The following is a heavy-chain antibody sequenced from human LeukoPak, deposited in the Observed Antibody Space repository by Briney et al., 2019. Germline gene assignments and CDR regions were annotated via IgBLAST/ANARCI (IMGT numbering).Heavy chain of an antibody. J-gene: IGHJ4*02. CDR2: ISTYNGNT. CDR3: ASESCSGGSCYGDY. D-gene: IGHD2-15*01. V-gene: IGHV1-18*01. Sequence: ASVKVSCKASGYTFTSYGISWVRQAPGQGLEWMGWISTYNGNTNYAQKFQGRVTITADESTSTAYMELSSLRSEDKAVYYCASESCSGGSCYGDYWGQGTLVTVSS. CDR1: GYTFTSYG.